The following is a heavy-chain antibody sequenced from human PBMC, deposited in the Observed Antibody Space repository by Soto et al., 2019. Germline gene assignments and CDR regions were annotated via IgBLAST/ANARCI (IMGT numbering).Heavy chain of an antibody. CDR3: AKSPVEYGTFDY. D-gene: IGHD4-17*01. CDR2: ISGSGGST. V-gene: IGHV3-23*01. J-gene: IGHJ4*02. Sequence: EVQVLESGGGLIQPGGTLRLSCAASRFIFSSYGMSWVRQAPGKGLEWVSGISGSGGSTWYADSVKGRFTLSRDNSKKTLYLQMSSLRVDDTAVYYCAKSPVEYGTFDYWGQGTLVTVSS. CDR1: RFIFSSYG.